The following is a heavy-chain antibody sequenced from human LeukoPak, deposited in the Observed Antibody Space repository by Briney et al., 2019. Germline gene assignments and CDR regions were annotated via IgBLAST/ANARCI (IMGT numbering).Heavy chain of an antibody. J-gene: IGHJ4*02. CDR3: ARRQLVNRSIDY. Sequence: PSETLSLTCTVSGGSISTSNYYWGCIRQPPGKGLECIGSIYYSGSTYYNPSLKSRVTISVDTSKNQFSLKLSSVTAADTAVYYCARRQLVNRSIDYWGQGTLVTVSS. CDR2: IYYSGST. CDR1: GGSISTSNYY. D-gene: IGHD6-13*01. V-gene: IGHV4-39*07.